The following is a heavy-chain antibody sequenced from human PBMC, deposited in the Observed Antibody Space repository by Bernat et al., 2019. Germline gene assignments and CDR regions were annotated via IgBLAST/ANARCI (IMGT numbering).Heavy chain of an antibody. J-gene: IGHJ6*03. CDR1: GFTFSSYA. V-gene: IGHV3-30-3*01. D-gene: IGHD3-3*01. CDR3: ARDSYDFWSGYYSDYYHYMDV. CDR2: ISYDGSNK. Sequence: QVQLVESGGGVVQPGRSLRLSCAASGFTFSSYAMHWVRQAPGKGLEWVAVISYDGSNKYYADSVKGRFTISRDNSKNTLYLQMNSLRAEDTAVYYCARDSYDFWSGYYSDYYHYMDVWGKGTTVTVSS.